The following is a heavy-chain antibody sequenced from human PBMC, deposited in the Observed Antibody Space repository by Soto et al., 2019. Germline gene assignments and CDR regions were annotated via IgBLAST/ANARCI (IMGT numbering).Heavy chain of an antibody. CDR2: IYTSGST. CDR1: GVSISSYY. Sequence: SETLSLTCTVSGVSISSYYWSWVRQPAGKGLEWIGRIYTSGSTNYNPSLKSRVTMSVDTSKNQLSLKLSSVTAADTAVYYCARDPLLEFGYGMDVWGQGTTVTVSS. D-gene: IGHD2-15*01. J-gene: IGHJ6*02. V-gene: IGHV4-4*07. CDR3: ARDPLLEFGYGMDV.